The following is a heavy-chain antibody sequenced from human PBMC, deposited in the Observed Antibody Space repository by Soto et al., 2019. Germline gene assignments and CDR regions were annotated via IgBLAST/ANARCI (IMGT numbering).Heavy chain of an antibody. CDR3: ARGYKGNFDP. Sequence: SETLSLTCAVCGWSFSGYYWSWIRQPPGKGLEWIGYIYYSGSTYYNPSLKSRVTISVDTSKNQFSLKLSSVTAADTAVYYCARGYKGNFDPWGQGTLVTVSS. CDR1: GWSFSGYY. J-gene: IGHJ5*02. D-gene: IGHD1-1*01. V-gene: IGHV4-59*08. CDR2: IYYSGST.